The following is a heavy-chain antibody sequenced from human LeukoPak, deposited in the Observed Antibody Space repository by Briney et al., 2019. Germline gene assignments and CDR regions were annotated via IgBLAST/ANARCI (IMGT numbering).Heavy chain of an antibody. Sequence: GESLKISCKGSGYSFNTYWIGWVRQMPGKGLEWMGIIYPGDFDTRYSPSFRGQVTISVDKSITTAYLQWSSLKASDTGMYYCARAPTGTSSWYHFDYWGQGTLVTVSS. D-gene: IGHD6-13*01. CDR3: ARAPTGTSSWYHFDY. J-gene: IGHJ4*02. CDR1: GYSFNTYW. V-gene: IGHV5-51*01. CDR2: IYPGDFDT.